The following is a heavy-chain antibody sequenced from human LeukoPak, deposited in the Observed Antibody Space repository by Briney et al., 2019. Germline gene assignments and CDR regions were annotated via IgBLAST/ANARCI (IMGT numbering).Heavy chain of an antibody. CDR2: IPYSGST. D-gene: IGHD6-19*01. Sequence: SETLSLTCTVSGGSISNYYWGWIRQPPGKGLEWIGSIPYSGSTYYNPSLKSRVTISVDMSKNQFSLKLSSVTAADTAVYYCARSVYSSGWYAVDVFDFWGQGTMVTVSS. CDR1: GGSISNYY. J-gene: IGHJ3*01. CDR3: ARSVYSSGWYAVDVFDF. V-gene: IGHV4-39*07.